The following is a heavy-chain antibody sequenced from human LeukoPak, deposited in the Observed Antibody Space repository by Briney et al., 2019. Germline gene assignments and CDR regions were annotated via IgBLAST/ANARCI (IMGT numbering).Heavy chain of an antibody. J-gene: IGHJ4*02. V-gene: IGHV3-53*01. CDR2: IYSGGST. D-gene: IGHD3-10*01. Sequence: GGSLRLSCAASGFTVSSNYMSWVRQAPGKGLEWVSVIYSGGSTYYADSVKGRFTISRDNSKNTLYLQMNSLRADDTAVYYCAKKMGTGKYYFDYWGQGTLATVSS. CDR3: AKKMGTGKYYFDY. CDR1: GFTVSSNY.